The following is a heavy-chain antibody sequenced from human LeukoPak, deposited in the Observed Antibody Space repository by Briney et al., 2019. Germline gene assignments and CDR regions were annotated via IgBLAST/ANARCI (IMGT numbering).Heavy chain of an antibody. CDR1: GFNFGIYG. V-gene: IGHV3-33*01. CDR3: TTELSSVSYKFQ. D-gene: IGHD6-6*01. Sequence: PGRSLRLSCTASGFNFGIYGMHWVRQAPGKGLEWVAVMWDDGTNEYYVESVKGRFTISRDNGKRTLYLQMNSLKTEDTAVYYCTTELSSVSYKFQWGQGTLVTVSS. J-gene: IGHJ4*02. CDR2: MWDDGTNE.